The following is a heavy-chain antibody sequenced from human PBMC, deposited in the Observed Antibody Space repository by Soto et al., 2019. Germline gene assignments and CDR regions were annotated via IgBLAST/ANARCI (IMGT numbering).Heavy chain of an antibody. CDR2: IWYDGSNK. J-gene: IGHJ4*02. D-gene: IGHD6-6*01. Sequence: GGSLRLSCAASGFTFSSYGMHWVRQAPGKGLEWVAVIWYDGSNKYYADSVKGRFTISRDNSKNTLYLQMNSLRAEDTAVYYCARDRVPYSSSSALDYWGQGTLVTVSS. V-gene: IGHV3-33*01. CDR1: GFTFSSYG. CDR3: ARDRVPYSSSSALDY.